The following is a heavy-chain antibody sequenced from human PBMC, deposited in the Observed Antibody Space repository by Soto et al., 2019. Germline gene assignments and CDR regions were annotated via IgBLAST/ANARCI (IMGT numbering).Heavy chain of an antibody. V-gene: IGHV1-8*01. Sequence: ASVKVSCKASGYTFTSYDINWVRQATGQGLEWMGWMNPNSGNTGYAQKFQGRVTMTRNTSISTAYMELSSLRSEDTAVYYCAGEGLVLVPTSVNSDYYYCAMDVWGQGTKVTVSS. D-gene: IGHD2-2*01. J-gene: IGHJ6*02. CDR2: MNPNSGNT. CDR1: GYTFTSYD. CDR3: AGEGLVLVPTSVNSDYYYCAMDV.